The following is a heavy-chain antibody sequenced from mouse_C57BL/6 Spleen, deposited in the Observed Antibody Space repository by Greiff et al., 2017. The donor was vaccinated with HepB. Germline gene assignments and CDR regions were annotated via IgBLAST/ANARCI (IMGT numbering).Heavy chain of an antibody. J-gene: IGHJ4*01. CDR2: ISNGGGST. D-gene: IGHD3-2*02. CDR3: ARTDSSGYSYAMDY. Sequence: EVMLVESGGGLVQPGGSLKLSCAASGFTFSDYYMYWVRQTPEKRLEWVAYISNGGGSTYYPDTVKGRFTISRDNAKNTLYLQMSRLKSEDTAMYYCARTDSSGYSYAMDYWGQGTSVTVSS. V-gene: IGHV5-12*01. CDR1: GFTFSDYY.